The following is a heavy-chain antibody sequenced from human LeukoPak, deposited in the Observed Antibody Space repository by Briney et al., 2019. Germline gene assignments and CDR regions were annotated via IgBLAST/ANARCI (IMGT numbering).Heavy chain of an antibody. CDR2: INHSGST. CDR1: GGSFSGYY. J-gene: IGHJ3*02. V-gene: IGHV4-34*01. CDR3: ARERYQDAFDI. Sequence: ASETLSLTCAVYGGSFSGYYWSWIRQPPGKGLEWIGEINHSGSTNYNPSLKSRVTISVDTSKNQFSLKLSSVTAADTAVYYCARERYQDAFDIWGQGTMVTVSS. D-gene: IGHD2-2*01.